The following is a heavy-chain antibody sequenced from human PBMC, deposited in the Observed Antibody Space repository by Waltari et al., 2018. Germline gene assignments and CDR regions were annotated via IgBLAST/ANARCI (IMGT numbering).Heavy chain of an antibody. V-gene: IGHV3-21*01. D-gene: IGHD6-19*01. CDR2: SSSSRSYI. CDR3: ACLTVAGRDY. J-gene: IGHJ4*02. Sequence: EVQLVESGGGLVKPGGSLRLSCAASGFSFSSYSLDWVRQATGKGAEWVSYSSSSRSYIYYADSVKGRCNISRENDKNSLYLQMNSLRAEDTAVDYCACLTVAGRDYWGQGTLVTVSS. CDR1: GFSFSSYS.